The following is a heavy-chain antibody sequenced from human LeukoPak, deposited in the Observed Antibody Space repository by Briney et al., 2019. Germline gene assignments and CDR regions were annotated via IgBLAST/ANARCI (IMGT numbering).Heavy chain of an antibody. V-gene: IGHV3-21*01. Sequence: GGSLRLPCAASGFTFSSYSMNWVRQAPGKGLEWVSSISSSSSYKNYADSMKGRFTISRDNAKNSLYLQMNSLRAEDTAVYYCARELDGSGSYYDYWGQGTLVTVSS. CDR1: GFTFSSYS. CDR2: ISSSSSYK. J-gene: IGHJ4*02. CDR3: ARELDGSGSYYDY. D-gene: IGHD3-10*01.